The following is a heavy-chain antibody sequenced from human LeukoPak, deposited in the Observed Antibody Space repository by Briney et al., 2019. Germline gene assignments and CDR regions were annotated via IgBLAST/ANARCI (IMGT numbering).Heavy chain of an antibody. J-gene: IGHJ4*02. CDR3: ASGTLLQHRKTVFSAFDY. CDR1: GFTFSSYS. CDR2: IKQDGSEI. D-gene: IGHD3-22*01. V-gene: IGHV3-7*01. Sequence: GGSLRLSCAASGFTFSSYSMNWVRQAPGKGLEWVANIKQDGSEIYYVDSVKGRFTISRDNAKNSLYLQMNSLRAEDTAVYFCASGTLLQHRKTVFSAFDYWGQGTLVTASS.